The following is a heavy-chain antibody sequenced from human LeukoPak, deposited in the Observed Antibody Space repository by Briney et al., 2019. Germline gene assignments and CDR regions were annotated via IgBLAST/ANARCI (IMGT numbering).Heavy chain of an antibody. Sequence: SETLPLTCAVSGYSISSGYYWGWIRQPPGKGLEWIGSIYHSGSTYYNPSLKSRVTMSVDTSKNQLSLKLSSVTAADTAVYYCARVATRGHCSSTSCYGNYGMDVWGKGTTVTVSS. CDR2: IYHSGST. J-gene: IGHJ6*04. D-gene: IGHD2-2*01. CDR1: GYSISSGYY. CDR3: ARVATRGHCSSTSCYGNYGMDV. V-gene: IGHV4-38-2*01.